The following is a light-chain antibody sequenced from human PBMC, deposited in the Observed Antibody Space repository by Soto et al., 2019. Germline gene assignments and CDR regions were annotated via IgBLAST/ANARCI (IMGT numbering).Light chain of an antibody. CDR2: DVS. Sequence: QSVLTQPASVSGSPGQSITISCTGTSGDVGGYNYVSWYQQHPGKAPKLMIFDVSNRPSGVSQRFSGSKSGNTASLTISGLQAEDEAEYYCSSFTSSNTGVLGTGTKVTVL. CDR3: SSFTSSNTGV. CDR1: SGDVGGYNY. J-gene: IGLJ1*01. V-gene: IGLV2-14*01.